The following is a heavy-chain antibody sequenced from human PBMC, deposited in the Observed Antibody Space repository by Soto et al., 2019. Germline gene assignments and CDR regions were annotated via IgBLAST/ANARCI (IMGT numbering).Heavy chain of an antibody. D-gene: IGHD2-2*01. CDR1: SGSISSSNW. V-gene: IGHV4-4*02. Sequence: QVQLQESGPGLVKPSGTLSLTCAVSSGSISSSNWWSWVRQPPGKGLEWIGEIYHSGSTNYNPSLKSRRTISVDKSKNQFSLKLSSVTAAETAVYYCARVGRNIVVVPAAIVRAFDIWGQGTMVTVSS. J-gene: IGHJ3*02. CDR3: ARVGRNIVVVPAAIVRAFDI. CDR2: IYHSGST.